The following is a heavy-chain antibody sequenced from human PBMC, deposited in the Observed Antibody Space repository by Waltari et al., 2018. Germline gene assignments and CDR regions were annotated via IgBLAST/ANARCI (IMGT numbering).Heavy chain of an antibody. J-gene: IGHJ4*02. Sequence: QVQLVQSGSELKKPGASVQVSCKASGYIFTTYGINWVRQAPGQGLEWMGWINTHTGNPTYVQGFTGRFVFSLDTSVSTAYLQISSLKAEDSVIYYCARGGGTFSKPQYFDSWGQGTRVTVSS. CDR1: GYIFTTYG. V-gene: IGHV7-4-1*02. CDR2: INTHTGNP. D-gene: IGHD1-26*01. CDR3: ARGGGTFSKPQYFDS.